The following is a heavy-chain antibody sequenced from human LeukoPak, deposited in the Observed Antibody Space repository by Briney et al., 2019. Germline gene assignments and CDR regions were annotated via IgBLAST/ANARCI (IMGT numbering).Heavy chain of an antibody. J-gene: IGHJ4*02. D-gene: IGHD3-10*01. Sequence: ASVKVSCKTSGYTFTGFYIHWLRQAPGQGPEWMGWISPSSGDTNYAQKFQGRVTMTRDPSLSTAYMELSRLRSDDTAVCYCARDPAETTLRGGTLVDYWGQGTLVTVSS. CDR1: GYTFTGFY. CDR3: ARDPAETTLRGGTLVDY. V-gene: IGHV1-2*02. CDR2: ISPSSGDT.